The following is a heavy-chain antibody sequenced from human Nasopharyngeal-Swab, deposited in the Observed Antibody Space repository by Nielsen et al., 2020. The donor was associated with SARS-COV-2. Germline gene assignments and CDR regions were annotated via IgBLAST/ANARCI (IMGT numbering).Heavy chain of an antibody. V-gene: IGHV5-10-1*01. D-gene: IGHD3-10*01. CDR1: GYSFSNYW. Sequence: GESLKISCEGSGYSFSNYWISWVRQVPGKGLEWMGKVDPSESYTDYSPSLRGHVTISVDRSISTAYLQWSSLKASDTAMYYCARQYQNYFGSGDYHGAFDIWGQGTMVTVSS. CDR3: ARQYQNYFGSGDYHGAFDI. J-gene: IGHJ3*02. CDR2: VDPSESYT.